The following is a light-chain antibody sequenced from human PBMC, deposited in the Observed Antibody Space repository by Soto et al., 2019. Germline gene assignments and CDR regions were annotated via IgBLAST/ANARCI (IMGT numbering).Light chain of an antibody. CDR3: QKYYTAHET. CDR1: QGIGNY. J-gene: IGKJ1*01. CDR2: DAS. Sequence: DIQMTQSPSSLSASVGDRVTITCRASQGIGNYLAWYQQKPGKVPKNLIYDASTLQSGVPSRFSVSGSGTDCTLTISSLQPEDVATYYCQKYYTAHETFGQGTKVEIK. V-gene: IGKV1-27*01.